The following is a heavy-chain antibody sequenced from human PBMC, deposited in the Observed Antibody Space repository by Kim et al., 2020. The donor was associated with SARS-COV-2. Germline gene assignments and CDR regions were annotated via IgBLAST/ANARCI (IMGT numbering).Heavy chain of an antibody. J-gene: IGHJ6*02. CDR3: ATCSGGSCYSLSYYYYGMDV. CDR2: ISYDGSNK. CDR1: GFTFSSYG. Sequence: GGSLRLSCAASGFTFSSYGMHWVRQAPGKGLEWLAVISYDGSNKYYADSVKGRFTISRDNSKNTLYLQMNSLRAEDTAVYYRATCSGGSCYSLSYYYYGMDVWGQGTMVTVSS. D-gene: IGHD2-15*01. V-gene: IGHV3-30*03.